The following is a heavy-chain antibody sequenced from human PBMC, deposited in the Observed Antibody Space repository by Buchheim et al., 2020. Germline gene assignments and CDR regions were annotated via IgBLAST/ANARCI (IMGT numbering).Heavy chain of an antibody. CDR3: AKLGFGFDSSES. CDR2: ISGNGGRT. J-gene: IGHJ5*02. CDR1: GFTFSSYA. D-gene: IGHD3-22*01. V-gene: IGHV3-23*01. Sequence: DVQLLESGGGLVQPGGSLRLSCAASGFTFSSYAMSWVRQAPGKELEWVSGISGNGGRTYYADSEKGRFIISRDNSKNTVYLQMNSLRTGDTAIYFCAKLGFGFDSSESWGQGTL.